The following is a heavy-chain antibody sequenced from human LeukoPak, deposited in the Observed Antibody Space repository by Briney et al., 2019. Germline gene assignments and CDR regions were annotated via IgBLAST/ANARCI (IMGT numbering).Heavy chain of an antibody. J-gene: IGHJ3*02. CDR3: AMKGDYDDFDI. Sequence: GASVKVSCKASGYTFISYGISWVRQAPGQGLEWMGWSSANNGTRNYAQKLQGRVTMTTDTSTSTAYMELRSLRSDDTAVYYCAMKGDYDDFDIWGQGTMVTVSS. V-gene: IGHV1-18*01. CDR1: GYTFISYG. D-gene: IGHD3-10*01. CDR2: SSANNGTR.